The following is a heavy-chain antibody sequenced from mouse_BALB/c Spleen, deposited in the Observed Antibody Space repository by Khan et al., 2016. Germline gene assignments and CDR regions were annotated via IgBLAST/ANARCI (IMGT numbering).Heavy chain of an antibody. CDR2: IDPENGDT. J-gene: IGHJ4*01. Sequence: EVELVESGAELVRSGASVKLSCTASGFNIKDYYMHWVKQRPEQGLEWIGWIDPENGDTEYAPKFQGKATMTADTSSNTAYLQLSSLTSEDTAVYYYNACDYNAMDYWGQGTSVTVSS. CDR3: NACDYNAMDY. V-gene: IGHV14-4*02. CDR1: GFNIKDYY.